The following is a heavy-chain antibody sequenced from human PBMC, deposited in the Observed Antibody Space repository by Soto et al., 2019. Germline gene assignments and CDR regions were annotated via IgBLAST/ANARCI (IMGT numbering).Heavy chain of an antibody. CDR2: ISAYNGNT. J-gene: IGHJ3*02. D-gene: IGHD3-16*02. CDR1: GYTFTSYG. Sequence: ASVKVSCKASGYTFTSYGISWMRQAPGQGLEWMGWISAYNGNTNYAQKLQGRVTMTTDTSTSTAYMELRSLRSDDTAVYYCARVVGVRWVYDYIWGSYRPDAFDIWGQGTMVTVSS. CDR3: ARVVGVRWVYDYIWGSYRPDAFDI. V-gene: IGHV1-18*01.